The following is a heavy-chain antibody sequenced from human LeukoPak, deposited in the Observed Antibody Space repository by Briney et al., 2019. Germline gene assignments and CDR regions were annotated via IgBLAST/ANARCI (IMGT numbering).Heavy chain of an antibody. D-gene: IGHD2-2*01. J-gene: IGHJ6*03. CDR1: GGSVSRGTYY. CDR3: ARLSVFPGNCSPTNCYDYYYYMDV. Sequence: PSETLSLTCTVSGGSVSRGTYYWTWIRQPAGRGLEWIGRIYTSGDTNYNPSLNSRVSISVDTSKNQFSLKLTSVTAADTAVYYCARLSVFPGNCSPTNCYDYYYYMDVWGKGTTVTVSS. CDR2: IYTSGDT. V-gene: IGHV4-61*02.